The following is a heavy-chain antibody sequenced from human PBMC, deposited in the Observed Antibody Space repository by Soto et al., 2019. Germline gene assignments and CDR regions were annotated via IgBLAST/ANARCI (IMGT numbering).Heavy chain of an antibody. D-gene: IGHD6-13*01. Sequence: GGSLRLSCAAAGFTFSSYGMSWVRQAPGKGLEWVSAVSGSGGSVYYADSVRGRFTISRDNSKNTVYLQVNSLRAEDTTIYYCAKGSLAGADYSYGMDVWGQGTTVTVS. CDR3: AKGSLAGADYSYGMDV. CDR1: GFTFSSYG. V-gene: IGHV3-23*01. CDR2: VSGSGGSV. J-gene: IGHJ6*02.